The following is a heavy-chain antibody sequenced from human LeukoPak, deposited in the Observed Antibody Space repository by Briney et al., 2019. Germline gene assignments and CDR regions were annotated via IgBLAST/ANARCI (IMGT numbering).Heavy chain of an antibody. Sequence: GSLKLSCTASGYTFTSYGMSWVRQAPGKGLEWMGWISDYNGNKNYAQKLQGRVTITTDKSTSTAYLQLRSLRSDDTAVYYCASGGSGYFQHWGEGTLVTVSS. CDR2: ISDYNGNK. D-gene: IGHD7-27*01. J-gene: IGHJ1*01. CDR3: ASGGSGYFQH. CDR1: GYTFTSYG. V-gene: IGHV1-18*01.